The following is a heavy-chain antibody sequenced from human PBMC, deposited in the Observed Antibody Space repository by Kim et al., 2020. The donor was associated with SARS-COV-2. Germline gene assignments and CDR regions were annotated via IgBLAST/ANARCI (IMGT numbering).Heavy chain of an antibody. CDR2: AYYIGNT. CDR3: ASHQRYSSGWYVACYYYYMHV. J-gene: IGHJ6*03. Sequence: SETLSLTCTVSGGSLSSSSYYWGRIRQPPGKGLEWLGTAYYIGNTYYNPSLKSRVTISVDTSKNQFSLKLVSETAADTAVYYCASHQRYSSGWYVACYYYYMHVGRRGTTVTVSS. CDR1: GGSLSSSSYY. V-gene: IGHV4-39*01. D-gene: IGHD6-19*01.